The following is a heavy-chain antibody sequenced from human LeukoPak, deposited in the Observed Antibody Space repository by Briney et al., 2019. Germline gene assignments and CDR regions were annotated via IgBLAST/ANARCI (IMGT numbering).Heavy chain of an antibody. J-gene: IGHJ4*02. Sequence: PSQTLSLTCTVSGGSVRSSTYYWGWIRQPPGKGLEWIGNIYYSGSTYYNPSLTSRVTMSVDTSNNQFSLKMHSVTAADTAVYYCARLSKGRFFDYIFDYWGQGTLVTVSS. V-gene: IGHV4-39*01. CDR2: IYYSGST. D-gene: IGHD3-9*01. CDR3: ARLSKGRFFDYIFDY. CDR1: GGSVRSSTYY.